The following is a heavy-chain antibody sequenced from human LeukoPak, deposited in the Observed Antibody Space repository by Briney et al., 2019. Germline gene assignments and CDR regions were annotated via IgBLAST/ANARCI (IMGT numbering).Heavy chain of an antibody. Sequence: HAGGSLRLSCAASGFTFSSYAMHWVRQAPGKGLEWVAVISYDGSNKYYADSVKGRCTISRDNAKNSLYLQMNSLRAEDTAVYYCARYRERYYYYMDVWGKGTTVTVS. CDR2: ISYDGSNK. D-gene: IGHD3-16*02. J-gene: IGHJ6*03. V-gene: IGHV3-30-3*01. CDR3: ARYRERYYYYMDV. CDR1: GFTFSSYA.